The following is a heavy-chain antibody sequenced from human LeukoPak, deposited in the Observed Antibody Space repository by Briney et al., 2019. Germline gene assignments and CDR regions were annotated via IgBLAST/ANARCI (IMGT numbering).Heavy chain of an antibody. J-gene: IGHJ4*02. Sequence: GGSLRLSCVASGFTFSDYFMSWMRQAPGKGLEWLSFINSEGNNIYYADSVKGRFTISRDNARNTLYLEMNSLRMEDTAKYYCATSRVFDHWGQGTLVTVSS. CDR1: GFTFSDYF. CDR2: INSEGNNI. V-gene: IGHV3-11*04. CDR3: ATSRVFDH.